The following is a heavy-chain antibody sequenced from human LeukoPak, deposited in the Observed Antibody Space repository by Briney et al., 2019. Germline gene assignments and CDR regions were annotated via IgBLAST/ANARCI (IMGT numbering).Heavy chain of an antibody. CDR1: GFTFSSYW. V-gene: IGHV3-7*01. Sequence: GGSLRLSCAASGFTFSSYWMSWVRQAPGKGLEWVANIKQDGSEKYYVDSVKGRFTISRDNAKNSLYLQMNSLRAEDTAVYYCARGTYSSSWYFNYYYGMGVWGQGTTVTVSS. CDR3: ARGTYSSSWYFNYYYGMGV. CDR2: IKQDGSEK. D-gene: IGHD6-13*01. J-gene: IGHJ6*02.